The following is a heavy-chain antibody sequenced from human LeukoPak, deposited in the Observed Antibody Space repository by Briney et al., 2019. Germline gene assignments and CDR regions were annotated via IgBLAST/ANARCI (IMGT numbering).Heavy chain of an antibody. CDR2: IYYSGST. V-gene: IGHV4-59*12. J-gene: IGHJ5*02. D-gene: IGHD2/OR15-2a*01. CDR1: GGSISSYY. Sequence: PSETLSLTCTVSGGSISSYYWSWIRQPPGKGLEWIGYIYYSGSTNYNPSLKSRVTISVDTSKNQFSLKLSSVTAADTAVYYCARDLRNREGFGPWGQGTLVTVSS. CDR3: ARDLRNREGFGP.